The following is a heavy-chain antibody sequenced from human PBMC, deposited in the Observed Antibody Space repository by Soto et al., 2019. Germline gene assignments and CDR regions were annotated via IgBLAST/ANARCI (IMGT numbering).Heavy chain of an antibody. D-gene: IGHD3-10*01. CDR1: GGSIRTYY. V-gene: IGHV4-59*01. CDR3: ASHGSGSYYNFPFDY. J-gene: IGHJ4*02. Sequence: ASETLSLTCTVSGGSIRTYYWSWIRQPPGKRLEWIGYVHYSGSTNYNPSLKSRVTISVDTSKNQFSLKLSSVTAADTAVYYCASHGSGSYYNFPFDYWGQGTLVTVSS. CDR2: VHYSGST.